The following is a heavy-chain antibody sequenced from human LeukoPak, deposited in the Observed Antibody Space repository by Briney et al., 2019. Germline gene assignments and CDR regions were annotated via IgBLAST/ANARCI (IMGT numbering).Heavy chain of an antibody. D-gene: IGHD1-26*01. CDR1: GFVFSRYG. Sequence: GGSLRLSCEASGFVFSRYGMHWVRQSPGKGLEWVAVISYDGSNKYYADSVKGRFTISRDNSKNTLYLQMNSLRAEDTAVYYCAKDTKWELQYFDYWGQGTLVTVSS. J-gene: IGHJ4*02. CDR3: AKDTKWELQYFDY. V-gene: IGHV3-30*18. CDR2: ISYDGSNK.